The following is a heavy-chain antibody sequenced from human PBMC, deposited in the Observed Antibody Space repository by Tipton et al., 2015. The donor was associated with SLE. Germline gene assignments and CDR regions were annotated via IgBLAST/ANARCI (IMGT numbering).Heavy chain of an antibody. V-gene: IGHV4-4*08. CDR3: ARDRGSSWHNWFDP. D-gene: IGHD6-13*01. Sequence: TLSLTCTVSGGSISSYYWSWIRQPPGKGLEWIRYIYTSGSTNYNPSLKSRVTISVDTSKNQFSLKLSSVTATDTAVYYCARDRGSSWHNWFDPWGQGTLVTVSS. CDR2: IYTSGST. J-gene: IGHJ5*02. CDR1: GGSISSYY.